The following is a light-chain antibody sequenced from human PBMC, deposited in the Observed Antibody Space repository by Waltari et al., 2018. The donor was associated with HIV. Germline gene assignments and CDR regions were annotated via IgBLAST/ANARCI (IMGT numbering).Light chain of an antibody. CDR2: GSY. CDR1: QSVKIN. Sequence: EIVMTQSPATLSVSPGDRATLSCRASQSVKINLAWYQQKPGQAPRLLIYGSYTRATGIPARFSGGGSGTEFTLTISSLQSEDSAIYYCQQYNDWLPLTFGGGTKVEIK. V-gene: IGKV3-15*01. J-gene: IGKJ4*01. CDR3: QQYNDWLPLT.